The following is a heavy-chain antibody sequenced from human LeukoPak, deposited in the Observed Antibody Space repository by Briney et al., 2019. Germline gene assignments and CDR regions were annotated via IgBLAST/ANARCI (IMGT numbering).Heavy chain of an antibody. V-gene: IGHV3-7*01. Sequence: GGSLRLSCAASGFTFSSYWMSWVRQAPGKRLEWVANIKQDGSEKYYVDSVKGRFTISRDNAKNSLYLQMNSLRAEDTAVYYCARDSVVRGVIITTANYYYGMDVWGQGTTVTVSS. CDR1: GFTFSSYW. J-gene: IGHJ6*02. CDR2: IKQDGSEK. CDR3: ARDSVVRGVIITTANYYYGMDV. D-gene: IGHD3-10*01.